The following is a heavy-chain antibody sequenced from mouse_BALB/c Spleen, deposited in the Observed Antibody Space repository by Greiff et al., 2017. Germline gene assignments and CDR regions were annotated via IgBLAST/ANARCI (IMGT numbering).Heavy chain of an antibody. CDR1: GFTFSSYG. CDR3: AREYYGSSYWFAY. V-gene: IGHV5-6-3*01. J-gene: IGHJ3*01. D-gene: IGHD1-1*01. Sequence: EVHLVESGGGLVQPGGSLKLSCAASGFTFSSYGMSWVRQTPDKRLELVATINSNGGSTYYPDSVKGRFTISRDNAKNTLYLQMSSLKSEDTAMYYCAREYYGSSYWFAYWGQGTLVTVSA. CDR2: INSNGGST.